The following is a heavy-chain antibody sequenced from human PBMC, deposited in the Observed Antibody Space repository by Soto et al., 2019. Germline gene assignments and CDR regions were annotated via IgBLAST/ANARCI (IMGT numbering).Heavy chain of an antibody. CDR3: ARDRDYPGNVWFDP. CDR2: INPSGAST. J-gene: IGHJ5*02. Sequence: ASVKVSCKASGYIFSSYYMHWVRQAPGQGLEWMGIINPSGASTSYAQKSQGRVTMTRDTSTSTLYMELSSLRSEDTAVYYCARDRDYPGNVWFDPLGQGTLVTVSS. V-gene: IGHV1-46*01. CDR1: GYIFSSYY. D-gene: IGHD3-10*01.